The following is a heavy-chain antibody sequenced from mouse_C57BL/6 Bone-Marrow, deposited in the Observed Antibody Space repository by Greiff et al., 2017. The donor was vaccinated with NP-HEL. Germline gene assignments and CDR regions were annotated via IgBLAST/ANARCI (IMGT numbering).Heavy chain of an antibody. Sequence: VQLQQPGAELVRPGSSVKLSCKASGYTFTSYWMDWVKQRPGQGLEWIGNIYPSDSETHYNQKFKDKATLTVDKSSSTAYMQLSSLTSEDSAVYYCARNYYGYDEAWGEGTPLTVSP. D-gene: IGHD2-2*01. CDR1: GYTFTSYW. CDR3: ARNYYGYDEA. V-gene: IGHV1-61*01. J-gene: IGHJ2*01. CDR2: IYPSDSET.